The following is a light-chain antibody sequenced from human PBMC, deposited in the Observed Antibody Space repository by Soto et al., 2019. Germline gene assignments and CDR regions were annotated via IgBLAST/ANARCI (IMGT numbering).Light chain of an antibody. CDR1: TGAVTSGHY. CDR2: DTS. V-gene: IGLV7-46*01. Sequence: QAVVTQEPSLTVSPGRTVTLTCGSSTGAVTSGHYPYWFQQKPGQAPRTLIYDTSNKHSWTPARFSASLLGGKAALTLSGAQPEDEAEYYCLLSFGGASVFGGGTQLTVL. J-gene: IGLJ7*01. CDR3: LLSFGGASV.